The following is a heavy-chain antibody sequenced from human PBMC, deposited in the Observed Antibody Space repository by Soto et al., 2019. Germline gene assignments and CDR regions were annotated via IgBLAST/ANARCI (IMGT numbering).Heavy chain of an antibody. CDR2: VSYTRSS. CDR1: GGSVSSSIYY. CDR3: ARHDHDYVWGTHRYKTHRFAY. J-gene: IGHJ4*02. Sequence: QLQLQESGPGLVKPSETLSLTCIVSGGSVSSSIYYWGWIRQPPGRGLEWIGSVSYTRSSCYNPSLKSRVTPSVDTSKNQFSLNLTSVTAADTAVYFCARHDHDYVWGTHRYKTHRFAYWGQGALVAVSS. D-gene: IGHD3-16*02. V-gene: IGHV4-39*01.